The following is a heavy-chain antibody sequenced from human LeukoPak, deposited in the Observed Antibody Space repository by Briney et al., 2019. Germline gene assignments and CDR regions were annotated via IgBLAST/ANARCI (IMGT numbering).Heavy chain of an antibody. CDR1: GFTFSSYA. D-gene: IGHD6-13*01. Sequence: GGSLRLSCAASGFTFSSYAMSWVRQAPGKGLEWVSAISGSGGSTYYADSVKGRFTISRDNSKNTLYLQMNSLRAEDTSVYYCAKGLAAAGFFDYWGQGTLVTVSS. CDR3: AKGLAAAGFFDY. CDR2: ISGSGGST. V-gene: IGHV3-23*01. J-gene: IGHJ4*02.